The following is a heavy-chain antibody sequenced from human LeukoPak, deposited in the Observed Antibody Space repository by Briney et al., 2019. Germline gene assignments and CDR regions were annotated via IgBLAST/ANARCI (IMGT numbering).Heavy chain of an antibody. CDR3: ARLGATEVDY. CDR2: MSPNSGNT. D-gene: IGHD1-26*01. V-gene: IGHV1-8*03. Sequence: ASVKVSCKASGYTFTRYDINLVRQATGQGLERMGWMSPNSGNTGYAQKFQGRVTITSNTSISTAYMELSSLRSGDTAVYYCARLGATEVDYWGQGTLVTVSS. CDR1: GYTFTRYD. J-gene: IGHJ4*02.